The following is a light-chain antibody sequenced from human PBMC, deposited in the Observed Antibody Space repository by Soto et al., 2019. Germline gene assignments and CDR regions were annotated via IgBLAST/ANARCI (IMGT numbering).Light chain of an antibody. V-gene: IGKV1-39*01. CDR1: QSIHKF. CDR3: QQSYSAPKT. J-gene: IGKJ1*01. Sequence: DIQMTQSPSSLSASVEDRVTITCRASQSIHKFLNWYQQKPGNAPKLLIYAASTLHSGVPSRFSGSGSVTDFTLTIDSLQPEDFATYYCQQSYSAPKTFGQGTQVEVK. CDR2: AAS.